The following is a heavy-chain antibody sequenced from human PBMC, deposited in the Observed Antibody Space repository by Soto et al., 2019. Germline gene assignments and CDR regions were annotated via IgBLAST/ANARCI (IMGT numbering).Heavy chain of an antibody. D-gene: IGHD6-6*01. J-gene: IGHJ4*02. CDR2: LYYSGST. CDR1: GGSISSGDDN. CDR3: ARVKRDLAARPMDC. Sequence: XVQLQESGPGLVKPSQTLSLTCTVSGGSISSGDDNWSWIRPPPGKGLEWIAYLYYSGSTYYNPSLESGVTISVNTSKNQFSLKLSSVTAADTAVYYCARVKRDLAARPMDCWGQGTLVTVSS. V-gene: IGHV4-30-4*01.